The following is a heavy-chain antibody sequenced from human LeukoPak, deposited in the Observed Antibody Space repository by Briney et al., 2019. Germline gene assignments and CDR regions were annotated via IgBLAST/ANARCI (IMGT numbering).Heavy chain of an antibody. V-gene: IGHV1-24*01. Sequence: ASVKVSCKVSGYTLTELSMHWVRQAPGKGLEWMGGFDPEDGETIYAQKFQGRVTMTEDTSTDTAYMELSSLRSEDTAVYYCSRFDLYYDGTYYASDGLDVWGQGTTVTVSS. CDR3: SRFDLYYDGTYYASDGLDV. D-gene: IGHD3-22*01. CDR2: FDPEDGET. CDR1: GYTLTELS. J-gene: IGHJ6*02.